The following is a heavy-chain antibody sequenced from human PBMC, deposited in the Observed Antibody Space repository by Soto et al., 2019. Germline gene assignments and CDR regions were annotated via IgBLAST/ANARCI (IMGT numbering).Heavy chain of an antibody. CDR3: ARGDREDIAVVIGVRPGEYGVDV. CDR1: GFTFRSYA. Sequence: GGSLRLSCAASGFTFRSYAMHWVRQAPGKGLECVAVISHDGSNKFYRDYEKGRFTISRDNSKNTLYLQINSLRYEDTAVYYCARGDREDIAVVIGVRPGEYGVDVWGQGTTVTVSS. CDR2: ISHDGSNK. J-gene: IGHJ6*02. D-gene: IGHD2-15*01. V-gene: IGHV3-30-3*01.